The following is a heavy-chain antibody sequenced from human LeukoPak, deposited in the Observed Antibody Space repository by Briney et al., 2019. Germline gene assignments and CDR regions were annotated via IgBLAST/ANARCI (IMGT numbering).Heavy chain of an antibody. CDR2: IVVGSGNT. D-gene: IGHD5-18*01. CDR1: GFSFTNSA. J-gene: IGHJ3*02. V-gene: IGHV1-58*01. CDR3: AAGYIGGAMVTNAFDI. Sequence: SVKVSCKASGFSFTNSAVQWVRQARGQGLEWIGWIVVGSGNTIYVQRFQERVTITRDMSTSTAYMELSSLRSEDTAVYYCAAGYIGGAMVTNAFDIWGQGTMVTVSS.